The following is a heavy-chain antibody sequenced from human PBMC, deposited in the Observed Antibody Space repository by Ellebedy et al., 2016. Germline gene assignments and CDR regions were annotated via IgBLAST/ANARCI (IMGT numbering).Heavy chain of an antibody. CDR3: AKGTMDYLHH. D-gene: IGHD3-10*01. J-gene: IGHJ4*02. CDR2: ISWNSAAI. CDR1: GFTFDDYA. V-gene: IGHV3-9*01. Sequence: GGSLRLXXATSGFTFDDYALHWVRQVPGKGLEWVSGISWNSAAIGYGEAVKGRFTISRDSAKNYLYLQMNSLRVEDTALYFCAKGTMDYLHHWGQGTLVTVSP.